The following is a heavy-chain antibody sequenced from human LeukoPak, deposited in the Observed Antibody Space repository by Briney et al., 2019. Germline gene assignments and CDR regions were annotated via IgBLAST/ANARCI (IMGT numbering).Heavy chain of an antibody. CDR2: ISGYNGNT. J-gene: IGHJ4*02. V-gene: IGHV1-18*01. CDR3: ALDYDFWIGYDY. D-gene: IGHD3-3*01. Sequence: ASVKVSCKASGYTFTSYGISWVRQAPGKGLEWMGWISGYNGNTSYAQKFQGRVTMTRDTSISTAYMELSRLRSDDTAVYYCALDYDFWIGYDYWGQGTLVTVSS. CDR1: GYTFTSYG.